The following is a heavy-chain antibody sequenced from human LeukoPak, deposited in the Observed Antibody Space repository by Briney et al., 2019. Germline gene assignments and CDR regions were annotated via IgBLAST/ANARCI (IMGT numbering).Heavy chain of an antibody. J-gene: IGHJ3*02. CDR3: ARCELGAFDI. V-gene: IGHV4-59*01. CDR1: GGSISSYY. CDR2: IYYSGST. Sequence: PSETLSLTCTVSGGSISSYYWSWIRQPPGKGLEWIGYIYYSGSTNYNPSLKSRVTISVDTSKNQFSLKLSSVTAADTAVYYCARCELGAFDIWGQGTMVTVSS. D-gene: IGHD1-26*01.